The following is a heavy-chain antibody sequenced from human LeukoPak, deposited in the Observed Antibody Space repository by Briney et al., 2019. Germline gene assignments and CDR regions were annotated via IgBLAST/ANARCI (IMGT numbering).Heavy chain of an antibody. CDR2: IKPDGSEK. V-gene: IGHV3-7*04. D-gene: IGHD5-18*01. Sequence: PGGSLRLSCAASGFTFSGYWMGWVRQAPGKGLEWVANIKPDGSEKYYVDSAKGRFTISRDNAKNSLYLQMNGLRAEDTAVYYCARDRIQLWSHDYWGQGTLVTVSS. CDR1: GFTFSGYW. CDR3: ARDRIQLWSHDY. J-gene: IGHJ4*02.